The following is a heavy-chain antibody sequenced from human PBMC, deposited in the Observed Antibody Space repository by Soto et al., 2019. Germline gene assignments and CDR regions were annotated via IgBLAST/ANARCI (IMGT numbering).Heavy chain of an antibody. CDR2: IYYIGST. CDR3: ARHGPQYYDSSGYYYFDY. Sequence: PSETLSLTCTVSGGSISSGGYYWSWIRQHPGKGLEWIGYIYYIGSTYYNPSLKSRVSISVDTSKNQFSLKLSSVTAADTAVYYCARHGPQYYDSSGYYYFDYWGQGTLVTVSS. V-gene: IGHV4-31*03. J-gene: IGHJ4*02. CDR1: GGSISSGGYY. D-gene: IGHD3-22*01.